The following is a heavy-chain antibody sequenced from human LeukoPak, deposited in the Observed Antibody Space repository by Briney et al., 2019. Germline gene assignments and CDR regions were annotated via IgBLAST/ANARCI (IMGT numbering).Heavy chain of an antibody. V-gene: IGHV4-30-2*01. CDR1: GGSIAGSGWH. Sequence: SETLSLTCTVSGGSIAGSGWHWSWLRRPPGKGLEWIAYIYHSGGTYSSPPLRNRVTISVDRYKNQFFLNLRSATDADTAMYYRARGPIGGVVLETTLGYFDPWGQGTLVTVSS. D-gene: IGHD6-25*01. J-gene: IGHJ5*02. CDR3: ARGPIGGVVLETTLGYFDP. CDR2: IYHSGGT.